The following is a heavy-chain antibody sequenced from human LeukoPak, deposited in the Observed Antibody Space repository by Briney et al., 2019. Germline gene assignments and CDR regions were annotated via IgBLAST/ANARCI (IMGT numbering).Heavy chain of an antibody. V-gene: IGHV1-2*02. Sequence: ASVKVSCKASGYTFTDYFIHWVRQAPGQGLEWMGWLNPYSGATPIALSFRGRVTLTRDTSVNTAHMEVNSLTSHDTPLYYSAVARSRGITYFLGFGGQGTLVGVS. CDR3: AVARSRGITYFLGF. D-gene: IGHD1-14*01. J-gene: IGHJ4*02. CDR2: LNPYSGAT. CDR1: GYTFTDYF.